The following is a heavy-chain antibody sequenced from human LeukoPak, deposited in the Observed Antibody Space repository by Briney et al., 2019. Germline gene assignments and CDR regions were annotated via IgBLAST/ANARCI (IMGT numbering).Heavy chain of an antibody. D-gene: IGHD1-26*01. V-gene: IGHV4-34*01. CDR2: INHSGST. CDR1: GGSFMFYY. CDR3: ARGSPGGSYYNY. Sequence: SETLSLTCAVYGGSFMFYYWSWIRQPPGKGLEWIGEINHSGSTNYNPSLKSRVTISVDTSKNQFSLKLSSVTAADTAVYYCARGSPGGSYYNYWGQGNLVTVSS. J-gene: IGHJ4*02.